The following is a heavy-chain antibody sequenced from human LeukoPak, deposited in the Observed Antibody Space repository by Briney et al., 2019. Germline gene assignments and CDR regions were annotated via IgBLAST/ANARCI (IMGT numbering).Heavy chain of an antibody. CDR1: GFTFSSYA. CDR2: ISGSGGST. J-gene: IGHJ4*02. D-gene: IGHD3-22*01. V-gene: IGHV3-23*01. Sequence: GGSLRLSCAASGFTFSSYAMSWVRQAPGKGLEWVSAISGSGGSTYYADSVKGRFTISRDNSKNTLYLQMNSLRAEDTAVYYCAKYLESVYYYDSSGYYSRPGYFDYWGQGTLVTVSS. CDR3: AKYLESVYYYDSSGYYSRPGYFDY.